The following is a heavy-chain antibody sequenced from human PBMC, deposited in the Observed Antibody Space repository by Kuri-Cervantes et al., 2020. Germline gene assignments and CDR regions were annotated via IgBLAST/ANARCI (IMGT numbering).Heavy chain of an antibody. D-gene: IGHD1-1*01. Sequence: LSLTCAASGFTFSSYAMHWVRQAPGKGLEWVAVISYDGSNKYYADSVKGRFTISRDNSKNTLYLQMNSLRAEDTAVYYCAKCVTRGYHYYGMDVWGQGTTVTVSS. CDR3: AKCVTRGYHYYGMDV. J-gene: IGHJ6*02. V-gene: IGHV3-30-3*02. CDR2: ISYDGSNK. CDR1: GFTFSSYA.